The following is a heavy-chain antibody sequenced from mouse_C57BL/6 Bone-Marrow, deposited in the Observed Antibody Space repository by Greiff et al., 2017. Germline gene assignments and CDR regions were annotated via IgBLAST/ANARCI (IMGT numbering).Heavy chain of an antibody. Sequence: VQLKQPGAELVKPGASVKMSCKASGYTFTSYWITWVKQRPGQGLEWIGDIYPGSGSTNYNEKFKSKATLTVDTSSSTAYMQLSSLTSEDSAVYYCAREYSNYDAYAMDYWGQGTSVTVSS. D-gene: IGHD2-5*01. V-gene: IGHV1-55*01. J-gene: IGHJ4*01. CDR3: AREYSNYDAYAMDY. CDR2: IYPGSGST. CDR1: GYTFTSYW.